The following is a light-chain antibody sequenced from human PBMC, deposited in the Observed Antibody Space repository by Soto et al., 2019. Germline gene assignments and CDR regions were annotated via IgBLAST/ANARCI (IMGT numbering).Light chain of an antibody. CDR3: QQYNSFSQT. J-gene: IGKJ1*01. CDR2: DAS. V-gene: IGKV1-5*01. CDR1: QSISNW. Sequence: DIQMTQSPSTLSASVGDRVTITCRASQSISNWLAWYQQKPGKAPKLLIYDASSLESGVPSRFSGSGSGTEFTLTISSLQHDDFATYYCQQYNSFSQTFGQGTKVEIK.